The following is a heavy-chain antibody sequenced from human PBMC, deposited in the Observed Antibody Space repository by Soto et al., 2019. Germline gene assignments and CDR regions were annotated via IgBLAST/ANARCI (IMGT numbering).Heavy chain of an antibody. CDR3: ARTYSSSWYGYFDY. CDR2: ISAYNGNT. V-gene: IGHV1-18*01. CDR1: GYTFTSYG. J-gene: IGHJ4*02. Sequence: ASVKVSCKASGYTFTSYGISWERQAPGQGLEWIGWISAYNGNTNYAEKLQVRVTMTTDTSTSTAYMELRSLRSDDSSVYYCARTYSSSWYGYFDYWGQGTLVTVSS. D-gene: IGHD6-13*01.